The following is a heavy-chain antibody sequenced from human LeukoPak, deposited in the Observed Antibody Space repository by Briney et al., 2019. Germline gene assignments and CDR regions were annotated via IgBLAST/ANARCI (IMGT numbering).Heavy chain of an antibody. D-gene: IGHD3-22*01. CDR3: ARAPLETRITMIVVVPIEGFDI. V-gene: IGHV4-39*07. CDR1: GGSISTYY. Sequence: SQTLSLTCTVSGGSISTYYWTWIRQPPGKGLEWIGSIYYSGSTYYNPSLKSRVTISVDTSENQFSLKLSSVTAADTAVYYCARAPLETRITMIVVVPIEGFDIWGQGTMVTVSS. J-gene: IGHJ3*02. CDR2: IYYSGST.